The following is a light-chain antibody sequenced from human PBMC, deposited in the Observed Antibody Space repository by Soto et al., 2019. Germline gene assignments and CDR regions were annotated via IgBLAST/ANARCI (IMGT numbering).Light chain of an antibody. CDR1: QSISDW. CDR2: DAS. Sequence: IQMTQSHSTLSASVCARVTITCRASQSISDWLAWYHQIPGRAPKHLIYDASTLQSGVPSRFSGSGSGTEFILTISSLQPDDSSTYYCQEYKRATFGQGTKLQIK. V-gene: IGKV1-5*01. J-gene: IGKJ2*01. CDR3: QEYKRAT.